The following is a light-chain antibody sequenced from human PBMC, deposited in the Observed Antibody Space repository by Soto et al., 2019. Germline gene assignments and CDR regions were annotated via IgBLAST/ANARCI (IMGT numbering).Light chain of an antibody. CDR2: GAL. J-gene: IGKJ1*01. V-gene: IGKV1-39*01. CDR3: QKTFSMPGK. Sequence: IQMTQSPASLSASVIDRVTITSLASQNIGSYLNWYQQKSGKAPTLLIYGALSLHRGVPSRFNGGGSGTEFTLIINSLQPEDFATYYCQKTFSMPGKFGQGTKVDI. CDR1: QNIGSY.